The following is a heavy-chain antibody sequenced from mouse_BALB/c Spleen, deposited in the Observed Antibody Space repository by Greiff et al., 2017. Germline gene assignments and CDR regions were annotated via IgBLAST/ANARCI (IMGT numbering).Heavy chain of an antibody. V-gene: IGHV14-1*02. CDR1: GFNIKDYY. CDR2: IDPENGNT. D-gene: IGHD2-14*01. CDR3: ARDRYDALYAMDY. Sequence: VHVKQSGAELVRPGALVKLSCKASGFNIKDYYMHWVKQRPEQGLEWIGWIDPENGNTIYDPKFQGKASITADTSSNTAYLQLSSLTSEDTAVYYCARDRYDALYAMDYWGQGTSVTVSS. J-gene: IGHJ4*01.